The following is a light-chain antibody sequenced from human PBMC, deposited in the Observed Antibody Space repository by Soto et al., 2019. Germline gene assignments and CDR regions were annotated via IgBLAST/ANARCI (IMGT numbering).Light chain of an antibody. J-gene: IGKJ4*01. CDR2: SAS. Sequence: DIPLTQSPSFLSASVGDRVTITCRASQGISNYLAWYQQKPGQAPKLLIYSASTLQSGVPSRFSGSGSGTEFTLTISSQQPDDFATYYCQHHKSYPLIFGGGTKVEIK. CDR3: QHHKSYPLI. CDR1: QGISNY. V-gene: IGKV1-9*01.